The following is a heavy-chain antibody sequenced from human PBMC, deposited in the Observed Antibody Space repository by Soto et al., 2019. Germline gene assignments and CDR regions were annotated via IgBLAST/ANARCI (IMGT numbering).Heavy chain of an antibody. V-gene: IGHV1-18*01. CDR2: ISAYNGNT. Sequence: ASVKVSCKASGYTFTSYGISWVRQDPGQGLEWMGWISAYNGNTNYAQKLQGRVTMTTDASTSTAYMELRSLRSDDTALYYCGTTANSYYYYHGMDVWGQGTTVTVSS. CDR1: GYTFTSYG. J-gene: IGHJ6*02. D-gene: IGHD4-17*01. CDR3: GTTANSYYYYHGMDV.